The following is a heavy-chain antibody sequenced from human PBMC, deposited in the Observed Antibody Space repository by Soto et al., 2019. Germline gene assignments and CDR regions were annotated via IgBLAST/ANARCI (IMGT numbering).Heavy chain of an antibody. CDR3: ARRELDMNYCSSTSCYTGMDY. V-gene: IGHV1-69*01. CDR1: GGTFSSYA. CDR2: IIPIFGTA. D-gene: IGHD2-2*02. J-gene: IGHJ4*02. Sequence: QVQLVQSGAEVKKPGSSVKVSCKASGGTFSSYAISWVRQAPGQGLEWMGGIIPIFGTANYAQKFQGRVTITADESTSTAYMELSSLRSEDTAVYYCARRELDMNYCSSTSCYTGMDYWGQGTLVTVSS.